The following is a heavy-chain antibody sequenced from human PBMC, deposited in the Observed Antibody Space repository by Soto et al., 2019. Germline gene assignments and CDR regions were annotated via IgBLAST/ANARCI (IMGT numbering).Heavy chain of an antibody. CDR2: IYWDDDK. V-gene: IGHV2-5*02. Sequence: QITLKESGPPLVKPTQTLTLTCTFSGFSLSTSGVGVGWIRQPPGKALEWLALIYWDDDKRYSPSLKSRLTMTKDTSKNQVVLTMTNMDPVDTATYYCAHRVQYGSGSYYTDYWGQGTLVTVSS. D-gene: IGHD3-10*01. J-gene: IGHJ4*02. CDR3: AHRVQYGSGSYYTDY. CDR1: GFSLSTSGVG.